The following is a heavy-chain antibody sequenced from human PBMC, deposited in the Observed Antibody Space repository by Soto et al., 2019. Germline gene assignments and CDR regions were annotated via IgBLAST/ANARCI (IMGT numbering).Heavy chain of an antibody. V-gene: IGHV3-74*01. CDR3: AKDSWYFDL. D-gene: IGHD6-13*01. J-gene: IGHJ4*02. CDR2: IDTSGSST. Sequence: WGSLRLSCEASGFIFTNFWIHLFRQFPGKWLVWVSRIDTSGSSTSYADSVKGRFTISRDNAKNTVSLQMNSLRAEDTGVYYCAKDSWYFDLWSQGSLVTVSS. CDR1: GFIFTNFW.